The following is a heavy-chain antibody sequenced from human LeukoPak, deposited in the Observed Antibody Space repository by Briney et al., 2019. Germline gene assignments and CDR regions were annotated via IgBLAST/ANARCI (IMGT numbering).Heavy chain of an antibody. CDR3: ARGGDYGDYRSFDY. CDR2: IYYSGST. D-gene: IGHD4-17*01. Sequence: SQTLSLTCTVSGGSISSGGYYWSWIRQHPGKGLEWIGYIYYSGSTNYNPSLKSRVTISVDTSKNQFSLKLSSVTAADAAVYYCARGGDYGDYRSFDYWGQGTLVTVSS. CDR1: GGSISSGGYY. J-gene: IGHJ4*02. V-gene: IGHV4-61*08.